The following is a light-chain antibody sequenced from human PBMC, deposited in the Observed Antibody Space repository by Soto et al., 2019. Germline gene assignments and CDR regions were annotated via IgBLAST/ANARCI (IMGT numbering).Light chain of an antibody. V-gene: IGKV1-5*01. J-gene: IGKJ4*01. CDR2: DAT. CDR1: QSITRW. Sequence: DIQMTQSPSTLSASVGDRVTITCRADQSITRWLAWFQQKPGKAPSLLIYDATNLQPGVPSRFSGSGSGTEFTLTITSLQAEDVAVYYCQQYYGSPITFGGGTKVEI. CDR3: QQYYGSPIT.